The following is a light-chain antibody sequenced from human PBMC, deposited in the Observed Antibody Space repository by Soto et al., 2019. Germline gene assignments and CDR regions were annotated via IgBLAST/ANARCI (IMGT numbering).Light chain of an antibody. CDR1: QSINLW. J-gene: IGKJ2*01. Sequence: DIQMTQSPSTLSASVGDRVTITCRASQSINLWLAWYQQKPGKAPKLLIYDASTLESGVPSRFSGSGSGTEFSLTIDSLQPDDFATYYCQQYNTYRYTFGQGTKLELK. CDR3: QQYNTYRYT. CDR2: DAS. V-gene: IGKV1-5*01.